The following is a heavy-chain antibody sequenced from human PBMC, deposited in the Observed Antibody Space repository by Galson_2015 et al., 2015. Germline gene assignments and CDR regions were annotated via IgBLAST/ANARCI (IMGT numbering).Heavy chain of an antibody. CDR1: GFTFSSYA. D-gene: IGHD1-26*01. J-gene: IGHJ3*02. Sequence: SLRLSCAASGFTFSSYAMHWVRQAPGKGLEWVAVISYDGSNKYYADSVKGRFTISRDNSKNTLYLQMNSLRAEDTAVYYCARGGNEEWELLVSTGAFDIWGQGTMVTVSS. CDR2: ISYDGSNK. V-gene: IGHV3-30-3*01. CDR3: ARGGNEEWELLVSTGAFDI.